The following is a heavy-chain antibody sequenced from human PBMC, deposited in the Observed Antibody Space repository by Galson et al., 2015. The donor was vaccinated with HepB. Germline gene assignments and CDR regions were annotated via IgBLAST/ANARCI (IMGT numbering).Heavy chain of an antibody. V-gene: IGHV3-23*01. CDR3: ANAYYYDSSGYYPPFDY. J-gene: IGHJ4*02. CDR1: GFTFSSYA. CDR2: ISGSGGST. D-gene: IGHD3-22*01. Sequence: SLRLSCAASGFTFSSYAMSWVRQAPGKGLEWVSAISGSGGSTYYADSVKGRFTISRDNSKNTLYLQMNSLRAEDTAVYYCANAYYYDSSGYYPPFDYWGQGTLVAVSS.